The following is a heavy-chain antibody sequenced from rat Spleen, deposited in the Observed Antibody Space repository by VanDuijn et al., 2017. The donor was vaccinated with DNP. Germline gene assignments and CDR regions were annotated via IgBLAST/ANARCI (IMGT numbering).Heavy chain of an antibody. CDR3: ARGLDYRDSFAPNSEWFVY. D-gene: IGHD3-4*01. J-gene: IGHJ3*01. CDR1: GFSLTSHH. V-gene: IGHV2-32*01. Sequence: QVQLKESGPGLVQPSQTLSLTCTVSGFSLTSHHVHWVRQPLGKGLEWMGIMWSDGDTSSNSALKSRLSISRDTSKSQVFLKMSSLQTEDTATYYCARGLDYRDSFAPNSEWFVYWGQGTLVTVSS. CDR2: MWSDGDT.